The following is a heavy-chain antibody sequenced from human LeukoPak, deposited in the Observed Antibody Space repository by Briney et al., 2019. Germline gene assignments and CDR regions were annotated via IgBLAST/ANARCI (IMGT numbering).Heavy chain of an antibody. CDR1: GFTLSSYA. CDR3: ARDLWWLQFDY. CDR2: VSGSGDST. J-gene: IGHJ4*02. V-gene: IGHV3-23*01. Sequence: GGSLRLSCAASGFTLSSYAMTWVRQAPGKGLEWVSAVSGSGDSTSYADSVKGRFTISRDNARNSLYLQMNCLRAEDTAVYYCARDLWWLQFDYWGQGALVTVSS. D-gene: IGHD5-24*01.